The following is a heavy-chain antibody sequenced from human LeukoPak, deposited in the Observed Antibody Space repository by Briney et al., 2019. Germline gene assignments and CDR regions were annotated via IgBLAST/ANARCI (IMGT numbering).Heavy chain of an antibody. D-gene: IGHD3-10*01. Sequence: PGGSLRLSCAASGFTFSTYFMHWVRQAPGKGLEWVAVIASDGSHTFYVESVKGRFTISRDNSKNTLYLQMNSLRAEDTAVYFCARERQDTIVHSGAFGIWGQGTMVTVSS. V-gene: IGHV3-30-3*01. CDR3: ARERQDTIVHSGAFGI. CDR2: IASDGSHT. J-gene: IGHJ3*02. CDR1: GFTFSTYF.